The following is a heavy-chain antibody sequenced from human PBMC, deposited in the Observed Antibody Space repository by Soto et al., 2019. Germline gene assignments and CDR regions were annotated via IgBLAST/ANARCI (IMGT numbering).Heavy chain of an antibody. CDR1: GFTFSSYG. J-gene: IGHJ6*02. V-gene: IGHV3-30*18. Sequence: QVQLVESGGGVVQPGRSLRLSCAASGFTFSSYGMHWVRQAPGKGLEWVAVISYDGSNKYYADSVKGRFTISSDNSKNPLYLQMNSLRAEDTAVDYRAKDLRTTVTTTSDSNFHYYYGMDVWGQGTTVTVSS. D-gene: IGHD4-17*01. CDR2: ISYDGSNK. CDR3: AKDLRTTVTTTSDSNFHYYYGMDV.